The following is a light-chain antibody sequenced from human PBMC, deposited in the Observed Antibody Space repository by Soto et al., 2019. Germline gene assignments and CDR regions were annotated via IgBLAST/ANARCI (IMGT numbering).Light chain of an antibody. CDR3: QQYDNLPLI. CDR2: DAS. Sequence: IQITQSPSSLSASVGDRVTITCQATQDIREYLNWYQQKPGKAPKLLIYDASSLETGVPSKFSGNGTGTNFTSTISSLQPEDFATYYCQQYDNLPLIFGQGTRLEIK. CDR1: QDIREY. V-gene: IGKV1-33*01. J-gene: IGKJ5*01.